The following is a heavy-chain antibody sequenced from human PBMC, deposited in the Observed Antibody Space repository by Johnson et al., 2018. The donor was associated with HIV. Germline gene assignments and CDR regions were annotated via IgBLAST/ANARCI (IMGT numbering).Heavy chain of an antibody. CDR3: VKDSDTYYYGSGDAFDI. D-gene: IGHD3-10*01. CDR1: GFSFDDYA. Sequence: VQLVESGGVAVQPGGSLRLSCAASGFSFDDYAMHWVRQAPGKGLEWVSLISWDGGNTYYADSVKGRLIISRDNSKESLYLQMNSLRAEDTALYFCVKDSDTYYYGSGDAFDIWGRGTMVTVSS. V-gene: IGHV3-43D*03. J-gene: IGHJ3*02. CDR2: ISWDGGNT.